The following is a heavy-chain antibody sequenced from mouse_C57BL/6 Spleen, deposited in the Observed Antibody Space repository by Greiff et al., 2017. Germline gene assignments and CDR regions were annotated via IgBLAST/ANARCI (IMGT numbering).Heavy chain of an antibody. CDR3: ARRDYDYDPFAY. CDR2: INPNNGGT. Sequence: EVQLQQSGPELVKPGASVKISCKASGYTFTDYYMNWVKQSHGKSLEWIGDINPNNGGTSYNQKFKGKATLTVDKSSSTAYMELRSLTSEDSAVYYCARRDYDYDPFAYWGQGTLVTVSA. CDR1: GYTFTDYY. J-gene: IGHJ3*01. D-gene: IGHD2-4*01. V-gene: IGHV1-26*01.